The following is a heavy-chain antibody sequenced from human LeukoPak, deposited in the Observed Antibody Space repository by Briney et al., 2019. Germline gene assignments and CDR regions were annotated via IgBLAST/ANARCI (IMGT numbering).Heavy chain of an antibody. V-gene: IGHV4-4*02. CDR3: ASYGENDY. CDR2: IYHSGSI. D-gene: IGHD4-17*01. J-gene: IGHJ4*02. Sequence: PSGTLSLTCAVSGGSISSSNWWSWVRQFTGKGLEWIGEIYHSGSINYSPSLKSRVTISVDTSKNQFSLKLSSVTAADTAVYYCASYGENDYWGQGTLVTVSS. CDR1: GGSISSSNW.